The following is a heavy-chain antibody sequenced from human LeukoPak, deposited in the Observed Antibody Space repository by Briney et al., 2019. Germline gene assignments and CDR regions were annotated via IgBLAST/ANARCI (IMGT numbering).Heavy chain of an antibody. D-gene: IGHD1-1*01. CDR2: INHSGST. CDR3: ARVLTRSKTRLERGAY. J-gene: IGHJ4*02. Sequence: SETLSLTCAVYGGSFSGYYWSWIRQPPGKGLEWIGEINHSGSTNYNPSLKSRVTISVDTSKNQFSLKLSSVTAADTAVYYCARVLTRSKTRLERGAYWGRGTLVTVSS. CDR1: GGSFSGYY. V-gene: IGHV4-34*01.